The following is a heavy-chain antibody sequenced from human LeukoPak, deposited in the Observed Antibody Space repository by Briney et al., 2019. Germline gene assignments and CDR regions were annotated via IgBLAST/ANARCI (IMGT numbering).Heavy chain of an antibody. D-gene: IGHD3-22*01. CDR1: GFTFSDYY. V-gene: IGHV3-11*04. Sequence: GGSLRLSCAASGFTFSDYYMSWIRQAPGKGLEWVSYISSSGSTIYYADSVKGRFTISRDNAKNSLYLQMNSLRAGDTAVYYCARGSSGGAHYYYYMDVWGKGTTVTVSS. CDR2: ISSSGSTI. J-gene: IGHJ6*03. CDR3: ARGSSGGAHYYYYMDV.